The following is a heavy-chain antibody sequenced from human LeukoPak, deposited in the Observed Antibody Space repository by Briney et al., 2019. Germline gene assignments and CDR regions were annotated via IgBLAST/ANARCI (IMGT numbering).Heavy chain of an antibody. Sequence: GGSLRLSCAASGFTFSSYDMHWVRQAPGKGLEWVAFIRYDGSNKYYTDPVKGRFTISRDNSKNTLYLQMNSLRAEDTAVYYCAKDVGSTIDTSGYYYRNRKGAFDIWGQGTMVTVSS. V-gene: IGHV3-30*02. D-gene: IGHD3-22*01. J-gene: IGHJ3*02. CDR3: AKDVGSTIDTSGYYYRNRKGAFDI. CDR2: IRYDGSNK. CDR1: GFTFSSYD.